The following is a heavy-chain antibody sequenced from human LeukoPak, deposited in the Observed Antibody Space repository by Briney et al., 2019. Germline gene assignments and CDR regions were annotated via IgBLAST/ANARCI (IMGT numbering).Heavy chain of an antibody. D-gene: IGHD4-17*01. CDR1: GGSISGHD. V-gene: IGHV4-59*11. CDR3: ARDSDGDYGGDAFDI. Sequence: SETLSLTCSVSGGSISGHDWSWLRKPPGKGLERIGYIYCSGSTDYNPSIKSRVTISVDTSKNQFCLKLSSVTAADTAVYYCARDSDGDYGGDAFDIWGQGTMVTVSS. CDR2: IYCSGST. J-gene: IGHJ3*02.